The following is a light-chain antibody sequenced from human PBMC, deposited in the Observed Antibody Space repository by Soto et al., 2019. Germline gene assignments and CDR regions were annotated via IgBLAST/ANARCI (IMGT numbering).Light chain of an antibody. CDR3: QQRSILLLP. CDR2: DAS. Sequence: TLSPATLSVYTGERATLSCRASQSVSSNLAWYQQKPGQAPRLLIYDASNRPTDIPARFSGSGSGTDFTLTISSLEPEDFAVYYCQQRSILLLPFAHGGRPEIK. V-gene: IGKV3-11*01. CDR1: QSVSSN. J-gene: IGKJ5*01.